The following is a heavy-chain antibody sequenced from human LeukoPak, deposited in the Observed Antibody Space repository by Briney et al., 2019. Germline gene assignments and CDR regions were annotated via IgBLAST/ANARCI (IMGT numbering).Heavy chain of an antibody. CDR3: ARHDGSYYTYNFDY. D-gene: IGHD3-22*01. J-gene: IGHJ4*02. CDR2: VYYSGST. CDR1: GGSIRSSSYY. V-gene: IGHV4-39*01. Sequence: SETLSLTCTVSGGSIRSSSYYWGWIRQPPGKGLEWIGSVYYSGSTNYRPSLRSRVTIAVDTSKNQFSLKLSSVTATDTAVYYCARHDGSYYTYNFDYWGQGTLVTVSS.